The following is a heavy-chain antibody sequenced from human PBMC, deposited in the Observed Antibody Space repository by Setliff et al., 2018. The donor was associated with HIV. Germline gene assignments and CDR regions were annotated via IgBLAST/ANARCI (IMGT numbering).Heavy chain of an antibody. V-gene: IGHV3-23*01. J-gene: IGHJ3*02. Sequence: LGGSLRLSCAASGFTFSSYTMSWVRQAPGKGLEWVSGIYDSGDRTYYADSVKGRFTISRDNSKNTLYLQMNSLRAADTAVYYCVKDRTYMAFDIWGQGTMVTVSS. D-gene: IGHD1-20*01. CDR2: IYDSGDRT. CDR1: GFTFSSYT. CDR3: VKDRTYMAFDI.